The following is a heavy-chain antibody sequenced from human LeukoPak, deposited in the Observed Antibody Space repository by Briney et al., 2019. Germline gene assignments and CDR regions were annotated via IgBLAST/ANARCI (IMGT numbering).Heavy chain of an antibody. CDR3: ARWRAGIAVAVDY. CDR2: IWYDGSNK. CDR1: GFTFSNYG. J-gene: IGHJ4*02. Sequence: GRSLRLSCAASGFTFSNYGIHWVRQAPGKGLEWVALIWYDGSNKFYADSVKGRFTISRDNSKDTLYLQMNSLRAEDTAVYYCARWRAGIAVAVDYWGQGTLVTVSS. D-gene: IGHD6-19*01. V-gene: IGHV3-33*01.